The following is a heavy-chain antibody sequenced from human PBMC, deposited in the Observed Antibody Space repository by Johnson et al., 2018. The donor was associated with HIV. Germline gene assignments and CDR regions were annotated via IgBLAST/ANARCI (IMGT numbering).Heavy chain of an antibody. D-gene: IGHD5-12*01. CDR3: AARYSGYADAAFDI. CDR2: ISWNSGSI. Sequence: VQLVESGGGLVQPGRSLRLSCAASGFTFDDYAMHWVRQAPGKGLEWVSGISWNSGSIGYADSVKGRFTISRDNAKNSLYLQMNSLRAEDTALYYCAARYSGYADAAFDIWGQGTMVTVSS. V-gene: IGHV3-9*01. CDR1: GFTFDDYA. J-gene: IGHJ3*02.